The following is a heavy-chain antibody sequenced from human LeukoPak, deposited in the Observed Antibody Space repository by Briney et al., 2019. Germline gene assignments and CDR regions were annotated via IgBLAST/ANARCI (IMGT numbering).Heavy chain of an antibody. CDR2: IFYSGST. J-gene: IGHJ4*02. CDR1: GASISSTGSY. V-gene: IGHV4-31*03. CDR3: VRGEYYYDY. D-gene: IGHD2/OR15-2a*01. Sequence: SETLSLTCTVSGASISSTGSYWSWIRQHPEKGLEWIGYIFYSGSTYYNPSLKSRLTMSLDTSKNQLSLNLTSVTAADTAVYYCVRGEYYYDYWGQGTLITVSS.